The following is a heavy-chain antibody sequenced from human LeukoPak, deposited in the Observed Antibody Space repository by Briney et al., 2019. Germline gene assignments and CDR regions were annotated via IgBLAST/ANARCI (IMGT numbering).Heavy chain of an antibody. CDR2: ISPGSDRT. D-gene: IGHD6-19*01. J-gene: IGHJ4*02. Sequence: GGSLRLSCTASGFTLSTYSMNWVRQAPGKGLEWVSYISPGSDRTYYADSVKGRVTISRDNAKNSLYLQMNSLRAEDTAVYYCVRLGNGGGWNQDYWGQGTLVTVSS. V-gene: IGHV3-48*01. CDR3: VRLGNGGGWNQDY. CDR1: GFTLSTYS.